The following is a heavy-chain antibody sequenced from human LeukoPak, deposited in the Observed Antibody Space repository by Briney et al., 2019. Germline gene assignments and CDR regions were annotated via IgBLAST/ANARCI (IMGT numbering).Heavy chain of an antibody. CDR3: ARDGGKGYSYAFDY. V-gene: IGHV1-8*03. CDR2: MNPNSGNT. CDR1: GYTFTRFD. J-gene: IGHJ4*02. D-gene: IGHD5-18*01. Sequence: ASVKVSCKASGYTFTRFDINWVRQATGQGLEWMGWMNPNSGNTGYTQKFQGRVTITRNTSISTAYMELSSLRAEDTAVYYCARDGGKGYSYAFDYWGQGTLVTVSS.